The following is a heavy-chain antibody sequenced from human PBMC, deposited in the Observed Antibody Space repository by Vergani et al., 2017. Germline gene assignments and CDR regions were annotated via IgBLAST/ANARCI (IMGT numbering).Heavy chain of an antibody. Sequence: QVQLQESGPGLVKPSETLSLTCTVSGGSISSYYWSWIRQPPGKGLEWIGYIYYSGSTNYNPSLKSRVTISVDTSKNQFSLKLSSVTAADTAVYYCARMGSGGPRAVGATTRGYYYYGMDVWGQGTTVTVSS. J-gene: IGHJ6*02. CDR2: IYYSGST. D-gene: IGHD1-26*01. V-gene: IGHV4-59*01. CDR3: ARMGSGGPRAVGATTRGYYYYGMDV. CDR1: GGSISSYY.